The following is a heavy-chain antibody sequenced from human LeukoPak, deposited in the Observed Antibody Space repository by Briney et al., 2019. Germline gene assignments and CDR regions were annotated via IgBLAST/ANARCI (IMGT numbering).Heavy chain of an antibody. D-gene: IGHD2-21*01. CDR1: GFTFSSYS. V-gene: IGHV3-21*01. J-gene: IGHJ4*02. CDR2: ISSSSSYI. Sequence: GGSLRLSCAASGFTFSSYSMNWVRQAPGKGLEWVSSISSSSSYIYYADSVKGRFTISRDNAKNSLYLQMNSLRAEDTAAYYCARDGAYCGGDCYPYYFDYWGQGTLVTVS. CDR3: ARDGAYCGGDCYPYYFDY.